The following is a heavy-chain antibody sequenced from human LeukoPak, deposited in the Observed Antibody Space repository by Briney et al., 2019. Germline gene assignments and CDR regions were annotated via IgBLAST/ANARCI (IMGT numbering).Heavy chain of an antibody. CDR1: GFTFSSYS. Sequence: GGSLRLSCAASGFTFSSYSMNWVRQAPGKGLEWVSYISSSSSTIYYAHSVKGRFTISRDNAKNSLYLQMNSLRAEDTAVYYCARGGYSGYWGQGTLVTVSS. J-gene: IGHJ4*02. D-gene: IGHD3-22*01. V-gene: IGHV3-48*04. CDR2: ISSSSSTI. CDR3: ARGGYSGY.